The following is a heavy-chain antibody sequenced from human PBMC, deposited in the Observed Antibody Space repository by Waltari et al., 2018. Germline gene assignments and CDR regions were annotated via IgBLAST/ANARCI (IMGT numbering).Heavy chain of an antibody. CDR3: AKGMTPSWFDP. CDR2: IRGSGGGT. CDR1: GFTLSSYA. Sequence: EVQLLESGGGLVQPGGSLRLSCAASGFTLSSYAMSWVRQAPGKGLQWVSAIRGSGGGTYDADSVKGRFTISRDNSKNTLYLQMNRLRAEDTAVYYCAKGMTPSWFDPWGQGTLVTVSS. V-gene: IGHV3-23*01. J-gene: IGHJ5*02.